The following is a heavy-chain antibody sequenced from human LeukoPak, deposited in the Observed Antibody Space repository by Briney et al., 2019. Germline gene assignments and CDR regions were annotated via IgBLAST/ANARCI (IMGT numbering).Heavy chain of an antibody. Sequence: ETLSLTCTVSGGSISSYYWSWIRQPPGKGLEWVSAISGSGGSTYYADSVKGRFTISRDNSKNTLYLQMNSLRAEDTAVYYCAKGLMQHPASYSGSYLDYWGQGTLVTVSS. V-gene: IGHV3-23*01. J-gene: IGHJ4*02. CDR2: ISGSGGST. CDR1: GGSISSYY. CDR3: AKGLMQHPASYSGSYLDY. D-gene: IGHD3-10*01.